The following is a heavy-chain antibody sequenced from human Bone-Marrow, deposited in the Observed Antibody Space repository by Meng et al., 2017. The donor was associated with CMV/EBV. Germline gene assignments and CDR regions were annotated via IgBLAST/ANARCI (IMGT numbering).Heavy chain of an antibody. D-gene: IGHD2-2*01. V-gene: IGHV1-18*01. J-gene: IGHJ4*02. CDR3: ARVSGYCSSTSCPYYY. Sequence: ASVKVSCKASGYTFTSYGISWVRQAPGQGLEWMGWISAYNGNTNYAQKLQGRVTMTTDTSTSTAYMELRSLRSDDTAVYYCARVSGYCSSTSCPYYYWGQGTLVTVSS. CDR1: GYTFTSYG. CDR2: ISAYNGNT.